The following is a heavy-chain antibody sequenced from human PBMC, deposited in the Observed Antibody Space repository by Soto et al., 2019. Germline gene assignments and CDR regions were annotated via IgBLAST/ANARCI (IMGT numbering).Heavy chain of an antibody. J-gene: IGHJ6*02. CDR3: ARIGGSRYYYYYYGMDV. CDR2: INAGNGNT. D-gene: IGHD2-15*01. V-gene: IGHV1-3*01. Sequence: ASVKVSCKASGYTFTSYAMHWVRQAPGQRLEWMGWINAGNGNTKYSQKFQGRVTITRDTSASTAYMELSSLRSEDTAVYYCARIGGSRYYYYYYGMDVWGQGTTVTVSS. CDR1: GYTFTSYA.